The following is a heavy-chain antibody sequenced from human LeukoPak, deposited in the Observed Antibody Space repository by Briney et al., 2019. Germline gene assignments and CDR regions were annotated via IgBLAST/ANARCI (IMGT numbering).Heavy chain of an antibody. CDR3: TWVGAKYYFDY. CDR2: IKGKTDRGTT. V-gene: IGHV3-15*01. CDR1: GFTFNHAW. Sequence: PGGSLRLSCAASGFTFNHAWMSWARQAPGKGLEWVGRIKGKTDRGTTDYAAPVKGRFTISRDDSKNTLYLQMNSLKTEDTAVYYCTWVGAKYYFDYWGQGTLVTVSS. D-gene: IGHD1-26*01. J-gene: IGHJ4*02.